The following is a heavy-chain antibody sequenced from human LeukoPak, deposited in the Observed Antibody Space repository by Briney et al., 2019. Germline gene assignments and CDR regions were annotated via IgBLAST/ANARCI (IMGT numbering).Heavy chain of an antibody. Sequence: ASVKVSCKASGYTFTSYGISWVRQAPGQGLEWMGWIKPNSGGTNYAQKFQGRVTMTRDTSISTAYMELSRLRSDDTAVYYCARIGRTGTTSGWFDPWGQGTLVTVSS. CDR3: ARIGRTGTTSGWFDP. CDR2: IKPNSGGT. D-gene: IGHD1-7*01. CDR1: GYTFTSYG. V-gene: IGHV1-2*02. J-gene: IGHJ5*02.